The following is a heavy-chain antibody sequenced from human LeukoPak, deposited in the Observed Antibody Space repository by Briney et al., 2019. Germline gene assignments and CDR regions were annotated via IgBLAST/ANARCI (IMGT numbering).Heavy chain of an antibody. J-gene: IGHJ4*02. CDR2: INHSGST. CDR3: ARHPIRFLEWLPFDY. Sequence: SETLSLTCAVYGGSFSGYYWSWIRQPPGKGLEWIGEINHSGSTNYNPSLKSRVTISVDTSKNQFSLKLSSVTAADTAVYYCARHPIRFLEWLPFDYWGQGTLVTVSS. CDR1: GGSFSGYY. V-gene: IGHV4-34*01. D-gene: IGHD3-3*01.